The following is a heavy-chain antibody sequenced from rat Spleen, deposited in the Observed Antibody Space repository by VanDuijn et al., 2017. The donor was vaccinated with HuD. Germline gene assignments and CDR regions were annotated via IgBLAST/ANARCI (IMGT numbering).Heavy chain of an antibody. V-gene: IGHV5-27*01. CDR3: TTGYYGYKRGVMDA. CDR2: ISTGGGST. CDR1: GFTFSNYY. J-gene: IGHJ4*01. D-gene: IGHD1-9*01. Sequence: EVQLVESGGGLVQPGRSLKLSCAASGFTFSNYYMAWVRQAPTKGLEWVAYISTGGGSTYYRDSGKGRFTISRDNAKSTLYLQMDSLRSEDTATYYCTTGYYGYKRGVMDAWGQGASVTVSS.